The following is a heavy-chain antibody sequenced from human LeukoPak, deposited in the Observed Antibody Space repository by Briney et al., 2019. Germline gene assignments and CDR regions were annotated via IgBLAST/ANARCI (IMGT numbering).Heavy chain of an antibody. CDR2: IYYSGST. CDR1: GGSISSYY. Sequence: PETLCLTCTVSGGSISSYYWSWIRQPPGKGLEWIGYIYYSGSTNYNPSLKSRVTISVDTSKNQFSLKLSSVTAADTAVYYCARANSSSWWYDGNWFDPWGQGTLVTVSS. V-gene: IGHV4-59*01. D-gene: IGHD6-13*01. J-gene: IGHJ5*02. CDR3: ARANSSSWWYDGNWFDP.